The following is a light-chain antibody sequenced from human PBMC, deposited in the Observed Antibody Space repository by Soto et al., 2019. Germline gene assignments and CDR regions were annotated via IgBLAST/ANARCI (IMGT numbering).Light chain of an antibody. J-gene: IGKJ2*01. CDR2: KIS. V-gene: IGKV2-24*01. CDR3: MQATQPYT. CDR1: QSLVHIDGNTY. Sequence: DIVLTQTRLSSPVTLGQPASISCRSSQSLVHIDGNTYFNWLQQRPGQPPRLLIYKISNRFPGVPDIFSGSGAGTDITLKISRVEAEDVGVYYCMQATQPYTFGQGTRLEIK.